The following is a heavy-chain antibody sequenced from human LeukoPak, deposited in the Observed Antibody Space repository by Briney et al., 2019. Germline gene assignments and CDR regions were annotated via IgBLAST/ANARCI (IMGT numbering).Heavy chain of an antibody. CDR1: GYTFTSYG. Sequence: GASVKVSCKASGYTFTSYGISWVRQAPGQGLEWMGWISAYNGNTNYAQKLQGRVTMTTDTSTSTAYMELRSLRSDDTAVYYCARESYRLIQLWLGGYFDYWGQGTLVTVSS. CDR2: ISAYNGNT. D-gene: IGHD5-18*01. CDR3: ARESYRLIQLWLGGYFDY. J-gene: IGHJ4*02. V-gene: IGHV1-18*01.